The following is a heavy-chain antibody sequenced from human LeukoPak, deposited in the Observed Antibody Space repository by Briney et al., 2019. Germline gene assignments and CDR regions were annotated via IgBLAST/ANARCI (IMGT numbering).Heavy chain of an antibody. J-gene: IGHJ4*02. CDR1: GFTFSSYT. CDR2: ITRSSSYI. CDR3: ASQTGSGNYNFDS. D-gene: IGHD1-26*01. Sequence: GGSLRLSCAASGFTFSSYTLYWVRQAPGKGLEWVSSITRSSSYIYYADSVKGRFTISRDNAKNSLYLQMNSLRAEDTAVYYCASQTGSGNYNFDSWGQGTLVTVSS. V-gene: IGHV3-21*01.